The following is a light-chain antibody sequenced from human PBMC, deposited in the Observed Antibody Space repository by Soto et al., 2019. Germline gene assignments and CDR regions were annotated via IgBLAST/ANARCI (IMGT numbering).Light chain of an antibody. CDR1: QSVSSD. J-gene: IGKJ5*01. CDR3: QQYNNWPKT. Sequence: IVLTQSTTTLSVSPGERATLSCRASQSVSSDLAWYHQKPGQAPRLLIYSASTRATGIPARFSGSGSGTEFTLTINSLQSEDFAVYYCQQYNNWPKTFGQGTRLEIK. CDR2: SAS. V-gene: IGKV3-15*01.